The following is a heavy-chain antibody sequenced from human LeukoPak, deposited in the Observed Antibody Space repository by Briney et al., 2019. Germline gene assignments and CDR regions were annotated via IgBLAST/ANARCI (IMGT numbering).Heavy chain of an antibody. V-gene: IGHV3-30*18. CDR1: GFTFSSYG. CDR3: AKSYFLYYFDY. D-gene: IGHD2/OR15-2a*01. J-gene: IGHJ4*02. Sequence: GGSLRLSCAASGFTFSSYGMHWVRQAPGKGLEWVAVISYDGSNKYYADSVKGRFTISRDNSKNTLYLQMNSLRAEDTAVYYCAKSYFLYYFDYWGQGTLVTVSS. CDR2: ISYDGSNK.